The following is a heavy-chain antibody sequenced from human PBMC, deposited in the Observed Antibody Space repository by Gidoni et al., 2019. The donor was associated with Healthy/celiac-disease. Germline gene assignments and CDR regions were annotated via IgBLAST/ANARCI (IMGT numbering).Heavy chain of an antibody. CDR3: AKNLMVRGRFYYYGMDV. CDR2: ISWNSGSI. J-gene: IGHJ6*02. D-gene: IGHD3-10*01. Sequence: EVQLVESGGGLVQPGRSLSLSCAASGFTFDASAMHWVRQAPGKGLEWVSGISWNSGSIGYADSGKGRFTISRDNAKNSLYLQMNSLRAEDTALYYCAKNLMVRGRFYYYGMDVWGQGTTVTVSS. CDR1: GFTFDASA. V-gene: IGHV3-9*01.